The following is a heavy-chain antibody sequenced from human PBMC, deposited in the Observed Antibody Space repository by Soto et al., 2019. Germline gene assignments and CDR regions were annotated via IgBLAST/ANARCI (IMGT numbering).Heavy chain of an antibody. CDR2: ITGSGGGT. Sequence: SEGSLRLSCAPSGFTFSSYAMSWVRQAPGKGLEWVSSITGSGGGTYHAASVKGRFTISRDNAKNRLYLQMNSLRAEDTAIYYCAKSSGWYVNNWLDPWGQGTLVTVSS. V-gene: IGHV3-23*01. J-gene: IGHJ5*02. D-gene: IGHD6-19*01. CDR3: AKSSGWYVNNWLDP. CDR1: GFTFSSYA.